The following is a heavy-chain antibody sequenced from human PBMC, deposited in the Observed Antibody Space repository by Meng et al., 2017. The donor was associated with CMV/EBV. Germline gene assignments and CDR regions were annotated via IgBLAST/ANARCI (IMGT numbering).Heavy chain of an antibody. Sequence: SCAASGFTFSSYSMNWVRQAPGKGLEWVSSISSSSSYIYYADSVKGRFTISRDNAKNSLYLQMNSLRAEDTAVYYCARMEGYCSSTSCNYYYYGMDVWGQGTTVTVSS. J-gene: IGHJ6*02. D-gene: IGHD2-2*01. CDR2: ISSSSSYI. CDR1: GFTFSSYS. CDR3: ARMEGYCSSTSCNYYYYGMDV. V-gene: IGHV3-21*01.